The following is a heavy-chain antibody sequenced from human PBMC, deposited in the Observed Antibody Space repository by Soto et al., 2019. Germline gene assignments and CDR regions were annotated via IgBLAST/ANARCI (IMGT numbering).Heavy chain of an antibody. CDR2: IYYSGST. J-gene: IGHJ4*02. CDR3: ARAYYDFWSGYYADY. CDR1: GGSISSYY. V-gene: IGHV4-59*01. D-gene: IGHD3-3*01. Sequence: SETLSLTCTVSGGSISSYYWSWIRQPPGKGLEWIGYIYYSGSTNYNPSLKSRVTISVDTSKNQFSLKLSSVTAADTAVYYCARAYYDFWSGYYADYWGEGTLVTVSS.